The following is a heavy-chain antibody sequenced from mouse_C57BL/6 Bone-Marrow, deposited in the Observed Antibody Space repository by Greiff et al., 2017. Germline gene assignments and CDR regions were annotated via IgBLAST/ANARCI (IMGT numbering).Heavy chain of an antibody. V-gene: IGHV1-64*01. J-gene: IGHJ3*01. CDR2: IHPNSGST. D-gene: IGHD1-1*01. CDR3: ARTTTVVAPPWFAY. CDR1: GYTFTSYW. Sequence: QVQLQQPGAELVMPGASVKLSCKASGYTFTSYWMHWVKQRPGQGLEWIGMIHPNSGSTNYNEKFKSKATLTVDKSSSTAYMQLSSLTSEDSAVYYCARTTTVVAPPWFAYWGQGTLVTVSA.